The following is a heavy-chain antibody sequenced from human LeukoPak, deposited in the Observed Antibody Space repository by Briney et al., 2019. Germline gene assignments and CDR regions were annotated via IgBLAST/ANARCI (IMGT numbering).Heavy chain of an antibody. V-gene: IGHV3-23*01. CDR1: GFIFNNSG. CDR2: ISASGLTA. CDR3: TENT. Sequence: GGSLRLSCAASGFIFNNSGMGWVRQAPGRGLEWVSAISASGLTAYYGDSVKGRFTISRDNAKNTLYLHMSSLRGEDTAIYYCTENTWGRGTRVTVSS. J-gene: IGHJ4*02.